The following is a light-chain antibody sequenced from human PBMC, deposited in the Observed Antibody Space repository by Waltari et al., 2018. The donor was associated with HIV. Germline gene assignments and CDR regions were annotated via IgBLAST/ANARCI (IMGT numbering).Light chain of an antibody. CDR1: SSNIGSNY. CDR2: RNN. Sequence: QSVLTQPPSASGTPGQRVTISCSGSSSNIGSNYVYWYQQHPGTAPKLLIYRNNQRPSGVPDRFSGAKSGTSASLAISGLRSEDEADYYCAAWDDSLSGLFGGGTNLTVL. V-gene: IGLV1-47*01. CDR3: AAWDDSLSGL. J-gene: IGLJ2*01.